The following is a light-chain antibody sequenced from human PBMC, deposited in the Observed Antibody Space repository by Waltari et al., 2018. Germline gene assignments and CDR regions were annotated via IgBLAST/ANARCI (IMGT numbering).Light chain of an antibody. CDR1: QSLLHSDGKTY. V-gene: IGKV2-29*02. J-gene: IGKJ1*01. CDR2: EGS. CDR3: MQGIHLRT. Sequence: DIVMTQTPLSLSVTPGQPASISCKSSQSLLHSDGKTYLSWYLQKAGQSPQLLIYEGSSRLSGVPDRFSGRGSGTDFTLKISRVEAEDVGVYYCMQGIHLRTFGQGTKVEI.